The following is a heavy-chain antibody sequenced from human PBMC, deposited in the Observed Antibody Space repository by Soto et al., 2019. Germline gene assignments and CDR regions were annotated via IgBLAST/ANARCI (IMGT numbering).Heavy chain of an antibody. CDR2: IWYDGSNK. V-gene: IGHV3-33*01. CDR3: AIDAQWQEYSYGYDYYYGMDV. CDR1: GFTFSSYG. D-gene: IGHD5-18*01. Sequence: GGSLRLSCAASGFTFSSYGMHLVRQAPGKGMEWVAVIWYDGSNKYYADSVKGRFTISRDSSKNTLYLQMNSLRAEDTAVYYCAIDAQWQEYSYGYDYYYGMDVWGQGTTVTVSS. J-gene: IGHJ6*02.